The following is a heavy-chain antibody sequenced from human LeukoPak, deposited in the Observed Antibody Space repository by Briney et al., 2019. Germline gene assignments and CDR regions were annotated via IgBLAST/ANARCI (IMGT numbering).Heavy chain of an antibody. D-gene: IGHD3-22*01. V-gene: IGHV4-39*07. J-gene: IGHJ3*02. Sequence: SETLSLTCTVSGGSISSSSFYWGWIRQPPGRGLEWIGSIYYSGSIYYNPSLKSRVTISVDTPKNQFSLKLSSVTAADTAVYYCARDCDYYYDSSGVDAFDIWGQGTMVTVSS. CDR1: GGSISSSSFY. CDR2: IYYSGSI. CDR3: ARDCDYYYDSSGVDAFDI.